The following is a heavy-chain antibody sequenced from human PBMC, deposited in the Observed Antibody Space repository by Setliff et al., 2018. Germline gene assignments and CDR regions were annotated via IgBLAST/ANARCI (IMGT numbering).Heavy chain of an antibody. CDR1: GFTFRTFS. J-gene: IGHJ3*02. Sequence: PGGSLRLSCAASGFTFRTFSMHWVRQAPGKGLEWVSSISPDSIHIYYADSVKGRLTISRDNAWDSLYLQMNSRGAEDTAVYYCARSPANGGHDAFDIWGRGTMVTVSS. CDR3: ARSPANGGHDAFDI. D-gene: IGHD6-25*01. V-gene: IGHV3-21*01. CDR2: ISPDSIHI.